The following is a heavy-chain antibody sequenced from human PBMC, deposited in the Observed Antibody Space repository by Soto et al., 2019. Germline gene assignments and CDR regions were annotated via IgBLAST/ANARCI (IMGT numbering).Heavy chain of an antibody. CDR2: VSSGGST. CDR1: GFTFTDYA. Sequence: PGGSLRLSCAASGFTFTDYAMNCVRQAPGRGLEWVSVVSSGGSTYYADSVTGRFTVSRDNSKNTLSLQMNSLRAEDTAVYYCAKRRGAGGHFDYWGQGALVTVSS. D-gene: IGHD2-15*01. CDR3: AKRRGAGGHFDY. V-gene: IGHV3-23*01. J-gene: IGHJ4*02.